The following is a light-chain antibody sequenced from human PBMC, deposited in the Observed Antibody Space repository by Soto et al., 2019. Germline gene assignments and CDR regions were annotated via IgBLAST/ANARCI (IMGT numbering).Light chain of an antibody. CDR3: QQYNDWPET. CDR2: DAS. V-gene: IGKV3-15*01. Sequence: EIVMTQSPATLSVSPGERATLSCRASQSVGSTLAWYQQKVGQAPRLLIYDASARATGIPARFSGSGSGTEFTLTISSLQSEDFAVYYCQQYNDWPETFSQGTKVDIK. J-gene: IGKJ1*01. CDR1: QSVGST.